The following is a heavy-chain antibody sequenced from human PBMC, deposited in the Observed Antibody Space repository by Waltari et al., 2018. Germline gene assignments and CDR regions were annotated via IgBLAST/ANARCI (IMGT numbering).Heavy chain of an antibody. Sequence: EVQLVQSGTEVKKSGESLKISCKVSGYAFFGYWIAWVRQVPGNGLEYMGIIYPDTSDTRYRPAFEGQVTMSADKSTSTAYLQWNSLKASDTAMYYCARFGGASLSYNWFDFWGQGSLVTVSS. J-gene: IGHJ5*01. CDR1: GYAFFGYW. CDR2: IYPDTSDT. D-gene: IGHD3-10*01. CDR3: ARFGGASLSYNWFDF. V-gene: IGHV5-51*01.